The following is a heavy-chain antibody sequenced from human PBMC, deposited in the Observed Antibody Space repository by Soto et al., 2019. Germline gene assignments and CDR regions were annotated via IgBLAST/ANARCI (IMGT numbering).Heavy chain of an antibody. D-gene: IGHD3-9*01. Sequence: PGGSLRLSCAASGFTFSSYGMHWVRQAPGKGLEWVAVISYDGSNKYYADSVKGRFTISRDNSKNTLYLQMNSLRAEDTAVYYCAKGPEDYDILTGYYNRGYYFDYWGQGTLVTVSS. J-gene: IGHJ4*02. CDR2: ISYDGSNK. CDR3: AKGPEDYDILTGYYNRGYYFDY. V-gene: IGHV3-30*18. CDR1: GFTFSSYG.